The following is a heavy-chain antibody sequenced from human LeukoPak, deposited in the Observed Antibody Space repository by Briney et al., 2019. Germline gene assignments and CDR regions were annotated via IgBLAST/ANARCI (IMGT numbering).Heavy chain of an antibody. Sequence: SETLSLTCTVSGGSISRSSFYWGWIRQPPGKGLEWIGSIYYSGSTYYNPSLRSRVTISVDTSKSQFSLKLSSVTAADTAVYCRARLGDIGLAGIFDYWGQGILVTVSS. CDR3: ARLGDIGLAGIFDY. CDR2: IYYSGST. J-gene: IGHJ4*02. CDR1: GGSISRSSFY. V-gene: IGHV4-39*01. D-gene: IGHD6-19*01.